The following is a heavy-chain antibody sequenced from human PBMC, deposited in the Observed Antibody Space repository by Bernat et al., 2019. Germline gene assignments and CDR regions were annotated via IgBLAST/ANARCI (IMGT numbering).Heavy chain of an antibody. J-gene: IGHJ4*02. Sequence: QVQLVESGGGVVQPGRSLRLSCAASGFAFSTYAMQWVRQAPGKGLEWVAVISYDGSKKYYADSVKGRFTISRDNAKNSLYLQMNSLRAEDTAVYYCARVASNYAVYFDYWGQGTLVTVSS. CDR2: ISYDGSKK. V-gene: IGHV3-30*07. D-gene: IGHD4-11*01. CDR3: ARVASNYAVYFDY. CDR1: GFAFSTYA.